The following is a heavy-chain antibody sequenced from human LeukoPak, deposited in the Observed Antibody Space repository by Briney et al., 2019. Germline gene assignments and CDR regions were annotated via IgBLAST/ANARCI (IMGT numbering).Heavy chain of an antibody. CDR1: GFTFSSYA. D-gene: IGHD1/OR15-1a*01. J-gene: IGHJ4*02. Sequence: PGGSLRLSCAASGFTFSSYAMHWVRQAPGKGLEWVAVVPYDGNIKYYSDSVKGRFTISRDNSKNTLYLQMNSLRVEDTAIYYCARENEQWDVHSPFDYGGQGTLVTVSS. CDR3: ARENEQWDVHSPFDY. CDR2: VPYDGNIK. V-gene: IGHV3-30*04.